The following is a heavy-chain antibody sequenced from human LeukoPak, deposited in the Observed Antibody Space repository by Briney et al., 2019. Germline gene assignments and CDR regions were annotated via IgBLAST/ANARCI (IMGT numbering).Heavy chain of an antibody. D-gene: IGHD2-21*02. CDR3: ARALRLMGTVLHY. CDR1: GFTFSSYW. V-gene: IGHV3-74*01. Sequence: PGGSLGLSCAASGFTFSSYWMHWVRQAPGKGLVLVSRINSDGSSTSYADSVKGRFTISRDNAKNTLYLQMNSLRAEDTAVYYCARALRLMGTVLHYWGQGTLVTVSS. CDR2: INSDGSST. J-gene: IGHJ4*02.